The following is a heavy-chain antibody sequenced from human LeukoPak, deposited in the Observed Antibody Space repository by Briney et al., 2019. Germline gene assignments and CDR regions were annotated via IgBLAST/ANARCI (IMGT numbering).Heavy chain of an antibody. CDR1: GFTVSSNY. V-gene: IGHV3-53*01. CDR2: IYSGGST. J-gene: IGHJ3*02. CDR3: AISDSHDAFDI. D-gene: IGHD2-21*02. Sequence: PGGSLRLSCAASGFTVSSNYMSWVRQAPGQGLEWVSVIYSGGSTYYADSVKGRFTISRDNSKNTLYLQMNSLRAEDTAVYYCAISDSHDAFDIWGQGTMVTVSS.